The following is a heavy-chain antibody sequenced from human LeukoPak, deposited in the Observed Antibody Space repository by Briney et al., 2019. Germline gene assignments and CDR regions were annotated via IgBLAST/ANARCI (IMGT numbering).Heavy chain of an antibody. CDR1: GFTFSSYE. CDR2: ISASTSTK. Sequence: PGGSLRLSCAASGFTFSSYEMNWVRQAPGKGLEWVSYISASTSTKNYADSVKGRFTISRDNAKTSLYLQMNSLRDEDTAVYYCARGIGFYGSGSYHLDYWGQGTLVTVSS. D-gene: IGHD3-10*01. J-gene: IGHJ4*02. CDR3: ARGIGFYGSGSYHLDY. V-gene: IGHV3-48*03.